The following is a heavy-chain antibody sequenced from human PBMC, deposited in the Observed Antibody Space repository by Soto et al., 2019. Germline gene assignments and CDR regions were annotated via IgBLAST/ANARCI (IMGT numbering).Heavy chain of an antibody. D-gene: IGHD6-13*01. CDR2: INHSGST. J-gene: IGHJ4*02. Sequence: QVQLQQWGAGLLKPSETLSLTCAVYGGSFSGYYWSWIRQPPGKGLDWIGEINHSGSTNYNPSLKSRVTIPVDTSKNQFSLKLSSVTAADTAVYYCARGLWGSRFDYWGQGTLVTVSS. V-gene: IGHV4-34*01. CDR3: ARGLWGSRFDY. CDR1: GGSFSGYY.